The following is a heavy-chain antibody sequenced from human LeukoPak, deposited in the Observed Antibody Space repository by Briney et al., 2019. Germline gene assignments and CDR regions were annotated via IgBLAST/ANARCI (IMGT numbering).Heavy chain of an antibody. J-gene: IGHJ5*02. CDR1: GGTFSSYA. Sequence: SVKVSCKASGGTFSSYAISWVRQAPGQGLEWMGGIIPIFGTANYAQKFQGRVTITTDESTSTAYMELSSLRSEDTAVYYCARDSTADIVVVTAMGFDPWGQGTLVTVSS. D-gene: IGHD2-21*02. CDR3: ARDSTADIVVVTAMGFDP. CDR2: IIPIFGTA. V-gene: IGHV1-69*05.